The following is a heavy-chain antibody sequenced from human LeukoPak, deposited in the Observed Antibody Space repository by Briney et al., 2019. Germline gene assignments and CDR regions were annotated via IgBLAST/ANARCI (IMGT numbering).Heavy chain of an antibody. J-gene: IGHJ3*02. V-gene: IGHV4-39*01. CDR2: IYYSGST. CDR1: GGSISSSSYY. Sequence: SETLSLTCTVSGGSISSSSYYWGWIRQPPGKGLEWIGSIYYSGSTYYNPSLKSRVTISVDTSKNQFSLKLSSVTAADTAVYYCARQKSNAFDIWGQGTMVTVSS. CDR3: ARQKSNAFDI.